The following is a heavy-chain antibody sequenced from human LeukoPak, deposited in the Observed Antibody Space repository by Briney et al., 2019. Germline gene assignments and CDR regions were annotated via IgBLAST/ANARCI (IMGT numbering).Heavy chain of an antibody. J-gene: IGHJ4*02. Sequence: WASVKVSCKASGYTFTRYYMHWVRQAPGQGLEWKGIINPSGGSTSYAQKFQGRVTMTRDMSTSTVYMELSSLRSEDTAVYYCARVSGRRAGTIDYWGQGTLVTVSS. V-gene: IGHV1-46*01. CDR1: GYTFTRYY. CDR3: ARVSGRRAGTIDY. D-gene: IGHD1-7*01. CDR2: INPSGGST.